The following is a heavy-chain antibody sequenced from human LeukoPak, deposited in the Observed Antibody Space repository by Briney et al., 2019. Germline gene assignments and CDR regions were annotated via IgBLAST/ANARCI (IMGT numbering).Heavy chain of an antibody. D-gene: IGHD3-22*01. CDR1: GFSLTTSGVG. Sequence: FGPTLVKPTQTLTLTCTFSGFSLTTSGVGVGWIRQPPGKALEWLALIYWDDDQRYSPSLKSRLTITKDTSKNQVVLTMTNMDPVDTATYYCAHIADSNGYYYNYFDYWGQGTLVTASS. V-gene: IGHV2-5*02. CDR3: AHIADSNGYYYNYFDY. CDR2: IYWDDDQ. J-gene: IGHJ4*02.